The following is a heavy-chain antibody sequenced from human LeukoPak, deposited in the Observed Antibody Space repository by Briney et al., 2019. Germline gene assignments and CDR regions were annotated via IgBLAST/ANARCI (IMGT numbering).Heavy chain of an antibody. J-gene: IGHJ3*02. CDR1: GGSISSYY. CDR3: ARGIAAAGAAFDI. D-gene: IGHD6-13*01. CDR2: IYYSGST. Sequence: SETLSLTCTVSGGSISSYYWSWIRQPPGKGLEWIGYIYYSGSTNYNPSLKSRVTISADTSKNQFSLKLSSVTAADTAVYYCARGIAAAGAAFDIWGQGTMVTVSS. V-gene: IGHV4-59*01.